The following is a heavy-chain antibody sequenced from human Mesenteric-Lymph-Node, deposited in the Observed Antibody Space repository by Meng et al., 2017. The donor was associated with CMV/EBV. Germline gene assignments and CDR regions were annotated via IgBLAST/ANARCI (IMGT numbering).Heavy chain of an antibody. Sequence: AASGFTFSSYAMHWVRQAPGKGLEWVAVISYDGSNKYYADSVKGRFTISRDNPKNTLYLQMNSLRAEDTAVYYCARDRGGVGAKDYWGQGTLVTVSS. J-gene: IGHJ4*02. CDR3: ARDRGGVGAKDY. D-gene: IGHD1-26*01. V-gene: IGHV3-30*04. CDR1: GFTFSSYA. CDR2: ISYDGSNK.